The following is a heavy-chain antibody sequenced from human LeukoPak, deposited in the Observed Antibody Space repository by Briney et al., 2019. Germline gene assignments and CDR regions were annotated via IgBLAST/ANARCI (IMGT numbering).Heavy chain of an antibody. J-gene: IGHJ3*02. V-gene: IGHV4-38-2*02. CDR3: AGGGSSSSSRTDAFDI. CDR1: GYSISSGYY. Sequence: PSETLSLTCTVSGYSISSGYYWGWIRQPPGKGLEWIGSIYHSGSTYYNPSLKSRVTISVDTSKNQFSLKLSSVTAADTAVYYCAGGGSSSSSRTDAFDIWGQGTMVTVSS. D-gene: IGHD6-6*01. CDR2: IYHSGST.